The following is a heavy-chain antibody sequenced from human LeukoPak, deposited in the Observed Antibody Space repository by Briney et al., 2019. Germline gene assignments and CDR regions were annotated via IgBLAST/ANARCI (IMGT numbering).Heavy chain of an antibody. J-gene: IGHJ4*02. Sequence: PGGSLRLSCAASGFTFSSYSMNWVRQAPGKGLEWVANIKHDGGEKYFVDSVKGRFTISRDNAKNSVYLEMNSLRVEDTAVYYCTRSGIYSSAWSDYWGQGTLVTVSS. CDR1: GFTFSSYS. D-gene: IGHD6-19*01. CDR3: TRSGIYSSAWSDY. CDR2: IKHDGGEK. V-gene: IGHV3-7*01.